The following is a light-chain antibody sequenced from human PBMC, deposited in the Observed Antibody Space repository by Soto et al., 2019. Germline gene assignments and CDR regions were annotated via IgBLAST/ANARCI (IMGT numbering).Light chain of an antibody. J-gene: IGKJ3*01. CDR2: KAS. Sequence: DIQMTQSPSTLSGSVGDRVTITCRASQTISSWLAWYQQKPGKAPKLLIYKASTLKSGVPSRFSGSGSGTEFTLNIRSLQPDDFATYYCQQYHSWLTLGPGTKLDIK. V-gene: IGKV1-5*03. CDR3: QQYHSWLT. CDR1: QTISSW.